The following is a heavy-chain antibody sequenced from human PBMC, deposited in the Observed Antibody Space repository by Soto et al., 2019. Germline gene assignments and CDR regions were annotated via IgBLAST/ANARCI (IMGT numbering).Heavy chain of an antibody. Sequence: SETLSLTCTVSGGSISSSSYYWGWIRQPPGKGLEWIGSIYYSGSTYYNPSLKSRVTISVDTSKNQFSLKLSSVTAADTAVYYCARQSPLLSITEVVVVAATPWWFDPWGQGTLVTVSS. CDR2: IYYSGST. D-gene: IGHD2-15*01. V-gene: IGHV4-39*01. CDR3: ARQSPLLSITEVVVVAATPWWFDP. J-gene: IGHJ5*02. CDR1: GGSISSSSYY.